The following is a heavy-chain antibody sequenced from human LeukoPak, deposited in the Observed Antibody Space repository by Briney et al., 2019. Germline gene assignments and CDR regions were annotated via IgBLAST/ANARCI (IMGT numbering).Heavy chain of an antibody. D-gene: IGHD6-13*01. V-gene: IGHV3-23*01. Sequence: GGSLRLSCAASGFTFCSYAMTCVRPPPGRGREWVSAISGSGGSTFYSDSVKGRFTISRDNAKNTLSLQMSRLRAEDTAVYYCAKDLRSSTSFWGQGTLVTVSS. CDR1: GFTFCSYA. CDR2: ISGSGGST. J-gene: IGHJ4*02. CDR3: AKDLRSSTSF.